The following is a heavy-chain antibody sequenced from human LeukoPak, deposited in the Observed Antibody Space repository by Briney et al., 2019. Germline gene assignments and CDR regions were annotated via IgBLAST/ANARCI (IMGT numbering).Heavy chain of an antibody. CDR3: ARDPYHGAFAY. CDR2: INPDGSTK. Sequence: GGSLRLSCVASGFTCSNYWMHWVRQAPGQGLEWVAIINPDGSTKYCVDSLKGRFTISRDNAEKSLYLQMNSLRAEDTAVYYCARDPYHGAFAYWGQGTLVTVSS. V-gene: IGHV3-7*05. J-gene: IGHJ4*02. D-gene: IGHD2-2*01. CDR1: GFTCSNYW.